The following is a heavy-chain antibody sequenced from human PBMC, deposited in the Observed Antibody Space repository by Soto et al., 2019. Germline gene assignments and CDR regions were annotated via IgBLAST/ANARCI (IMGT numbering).Heavy chain of an antibody. D-gene: IGHD6-13*01. Sequence: GESLKISCKGSGYSFTSYWISWVRQMPGKGLEWMGRIDPSDSYTNYSPSFKGHVTISADKSISTAYMQWSSLKASDTAMYYCARQRGSWYDDYWGQGTLVTVSS. CDR1: GYSFTSYW. CDR3: ARQRGSWYDDY. V-gene: IGHV5-10-1*01. CDR2: IDPSDSYT. J-gene: IGHJ4*02.